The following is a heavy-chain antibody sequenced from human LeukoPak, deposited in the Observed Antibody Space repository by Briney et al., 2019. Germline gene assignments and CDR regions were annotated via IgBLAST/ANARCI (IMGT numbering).Heavy chain of an antibody. J-gene: IGHJ5*02. V-gene: IGHV1-3*04. CDR3: ARPGYDILTGYKYTRRENWFDP. D-gene: IGHD3-9*01. CDR1: GYTFTNHA. CDR2: IDTANGNT. Sequence: ASVKVSCKASGYTFTNHAMHWVRQAPGQGLEWMGWIDTANGNTKYLQKFQGRVTITRDTSASTAYMELSSLRSEDTAVYYCARPGYDILTGYKYTRRENWFDPWGQGTLVTVSS.